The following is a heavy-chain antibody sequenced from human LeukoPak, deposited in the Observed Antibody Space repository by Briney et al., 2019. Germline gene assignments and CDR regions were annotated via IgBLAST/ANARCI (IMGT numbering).Heavy chain of an antibody. Sequence: ASVKVSCKASGYTFTSYYMHWVRQAPGQGLEWMGIINPSGGSTSYAQKFQGRVTMTRDTSTSTVYMELSSLRSDDTAVYYCARGAHYGSGRPNWFDPWGQGTLVTVSS. CDR3: ARGAHYGSGRPNWFDP. CDR2: INPSGGST. J-gene: IGHJ5*02. CDR1: GYTFTSYY. V-gene: IGHV1-46*01. D-gene: IGHD3-10*01.